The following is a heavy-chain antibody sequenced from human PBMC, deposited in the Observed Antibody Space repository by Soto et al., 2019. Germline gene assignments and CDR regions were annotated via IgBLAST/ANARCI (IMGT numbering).Heavy chain of an antibody. Sequence: GASVKVSCKASGYTFFTYDISWVRQAPGQGLEWMGWISTYSGDTKYAQKFQARLTMTRDTSTSTVYMELSSLKSEDTAVYFCARSTGAAPYYYFDYWGQGTLVTVSS. CDR1: GYTFFTYD. V-gene: IGHV1-18*01. CDR2: ISTYSGDT. CDR3: ARSTGAAPYYYFDY. J-gene: IGHJ4*02. D-gene: IGHD2-8*02.